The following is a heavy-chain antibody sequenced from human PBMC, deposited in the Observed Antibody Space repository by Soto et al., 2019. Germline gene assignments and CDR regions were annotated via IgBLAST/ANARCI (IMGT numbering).Heavy chain of an antibody. J-gene: IGHJ6*02. CDR3: ARGNFWSGYSYHYYYYGMDV. D-gene: IGHD3-3*01. Sequence: SETLSLTCTVSGGSISSYYWSWIRQPPGKGLEWIGYIYYSGSTNYNPSLKSRVTISVDTSKNQFSLKLSSVTAADTAVYYCARGNFWSGYSYHYYYYGMDVWRQRTTVTVSS. V-gene: IGHV4-59*01. CDR2: IYYSGST. CDR1: GGSISSYY.